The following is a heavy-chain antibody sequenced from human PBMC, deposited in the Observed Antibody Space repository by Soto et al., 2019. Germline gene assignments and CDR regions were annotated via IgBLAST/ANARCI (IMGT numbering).Heavy chain of an antibody. Sequence: ASVKVSCKASGYTFTSYGISWVRQAPGQGLEWMGWISAYNGNTNYAQKLQGRVTMTTDTSTSTAYMELRSLRSDDTAVYYCARKGYCGGGSCYPLYYFDYWGQGTLVTVSS. V-gene: IGHV1-18*01. CDR3: ARKGYCGGGSCYPLYYFDY. J-gene: IGHJ4*02. CDR2: ISAYNGNT. D-gene: IGHD2-15*01. CDR1: GYTFTSYG.